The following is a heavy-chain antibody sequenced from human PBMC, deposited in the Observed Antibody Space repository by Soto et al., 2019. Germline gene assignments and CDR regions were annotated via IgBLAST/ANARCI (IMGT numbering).Heavy chain of an antibody. CDR1: GRSISSGDYY. V-gene: IGHV4-30-4*01. CDR3: ARGPAGDKVDY. D-gene: IGHD7-27*01. J-gene: IGHJ4*02. CDR2: IYNSGTT. Sequence: QVQLQEPGPRLVEPSQTLSLTCTVSGRSISSGDYYWSWIRQSPGTGLEWIGHIYNSGTTYINPSLKSRVTISADMSKNQFSLKVSSVTAADTAVYYCARGPAGDKVDYWGQGTLVTVSS.